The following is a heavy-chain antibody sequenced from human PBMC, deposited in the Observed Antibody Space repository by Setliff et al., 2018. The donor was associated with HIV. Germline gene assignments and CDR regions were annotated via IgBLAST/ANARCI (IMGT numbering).Heavy chain of an antibody. V-gene: IGHV4-38-2*01. CDR1: GYSISSGYY. Sequence: SETLSLTCAVSGYSISSGYYWGWIRQPPGKGLEWIGSIYHSGSTYYNPSLKSRVTISVDTSKNQFSLKLSSVTAADTAVYYCVQSSDSYYYFDYWGQGALVTVSS. CDR3: VQSSDSYYYFDY. CDR2: IYHSGST. J-gene: IGHJ4*02. D-gene: IGHD1-26*01.